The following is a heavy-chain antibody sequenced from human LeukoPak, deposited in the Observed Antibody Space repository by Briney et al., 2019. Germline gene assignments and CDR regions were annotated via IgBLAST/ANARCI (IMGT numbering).Heavy chain of an antibody. J-gene: IGHJ5*02. V-gene: IGHV1-2*04. D-gene: IGHD3-16*01. CDR2: INPNSGGT. Sequence: ASVKVSCKASGYTFTGYYMHWVRQAPGQGLEWMGWINPNSGGTNYAQKFQGWVTMTRDTSISTAYMELSRLRSDDTAVYYCARSIPLWKELRRDWFDPWGQGTQVTVSS. CDR3: ARSIPLWKELRRDWFDP. CDR1: GYTFTGYY.